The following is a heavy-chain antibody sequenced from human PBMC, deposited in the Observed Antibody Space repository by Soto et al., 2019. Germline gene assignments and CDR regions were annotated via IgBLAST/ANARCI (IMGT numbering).Heavy chain of an antibody. J-gene: IGHJ4*02. D-gene: IGHD2-21*02. CDR1: GYTFTSYG. Sequence: ASVKVSCKASGYTFTSYGISWVGQAPGQGLEWMGWISAYNGNTNYAQKLQGRVTMTTDTSTSTAYMELRSLRSDDTAVYYCATGATYCGGPCYAYCGQGPLVTVYS. V-gene: IGHV1-18*04. CDR2: ISAYNGNT. CDR3: ATGATYCGGPCYAY.